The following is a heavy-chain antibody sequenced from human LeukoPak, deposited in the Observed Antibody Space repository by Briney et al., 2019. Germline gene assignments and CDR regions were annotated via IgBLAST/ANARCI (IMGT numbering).Heavy chain of an antibody. Sequence: GGSLRLCCAASGFSFSSYWMHWVRQAPGKGLEWVSYINNDGSNTHYADSVKGRFTISRDNAKNTLFLQMDSLRAEDTAVYYCVRCLYGPDYWGQGTLVSVSS. D-gene: IGHD2-8*01. J-gene: IGHJ4*02. CDR2: INNDGSNT. CDR3: VRCLYGPDY. V-gene: IGHV3-74*01. CDR1: GFSFSSYW.